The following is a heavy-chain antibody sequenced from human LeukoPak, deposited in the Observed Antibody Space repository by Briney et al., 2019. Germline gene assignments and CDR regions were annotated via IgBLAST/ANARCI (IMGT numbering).Heavy chain of an antibody. D-gene: IGHD3-10*01. J-gene: IGHJ4*02. CDR2: ISSSSSYI. CDR1: GFTFSSYS. CDR3: AREGPITFDY. V-gene: IGHV3-21*01. Sequence: GGSLRLSCASSGFTFSSYSMNWVRQAPGKGLEWVSSISSSSSYIYYADSVKGRFTISRDNAKNSLYLQMNSLRAEDTAVYYCAREGPITFDYWGQGTLVTVSS.